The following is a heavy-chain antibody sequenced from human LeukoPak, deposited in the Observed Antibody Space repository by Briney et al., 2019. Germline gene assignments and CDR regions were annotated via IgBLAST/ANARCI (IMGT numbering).Heavy chain of an antibody. CDR3: ARGHLGGFYSYGSQSFDY. J-gene: IGHJ4*02. CDR2: IYYSGST. CDR1: GGSISSGGYY. D-gene: IGHD5-18*01. V-gene: IGHV4-31*03. Sequence: SETLSLTCTVSGGSISSGGYYWSWIRQHPGKGLEWIGYIYYSGSTYYNPSLKSRVTISVDTSKNQFSLKLSPVTAADTAVYYCARGHLGGFYSYGSQSFDYWGREPWSPSPQ.